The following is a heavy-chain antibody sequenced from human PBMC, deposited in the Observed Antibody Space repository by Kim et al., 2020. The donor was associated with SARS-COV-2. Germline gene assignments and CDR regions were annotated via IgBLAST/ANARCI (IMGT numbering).Heavy chain of an antibody. D-gene: IGHD3-10*01. Sequence: YADSVKGRFTISRDNSKNTLYLQMNSLRAEDTAVFYCARDKPWFGELFSTWGQGTLVTVSS. CDR3: ARDKPWFGELFST. J-gene: IGHJ5*02. V-gene: IGHV3-30*01.